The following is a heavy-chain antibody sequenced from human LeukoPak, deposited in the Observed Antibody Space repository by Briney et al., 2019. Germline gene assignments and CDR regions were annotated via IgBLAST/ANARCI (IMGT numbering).Heavy chain of an antibody. CDR1: GFTFSSYS. J-gene: IGHJ6*03. Sequence: GGSLRLSCAASGFTFSSYSMNWVRQAPGKGLEWVSSISSSSSYIYYADSVKGRFTISRDNAKNSLYLQMNSLRAEDTAVYYCARATRAVPANYYYYYYYMDVWGKGTTVTVSS. CDR2: ISSSSSYI. CDR3: ARATRAVPANYYYYYYYMDV. V-gene: IGHV3-21*01. D-gene: IGHD2-2*01.